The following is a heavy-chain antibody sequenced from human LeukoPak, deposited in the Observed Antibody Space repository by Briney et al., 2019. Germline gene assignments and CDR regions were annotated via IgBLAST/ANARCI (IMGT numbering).Heavy chain of an antibody. J-gene: IGHJ4*02. Sequence: SVKVSCKASGGTFSSYAISWVRQAPGQGLEWMGRIIPILGIANYAQKFQGRVTMTTDTSTSTAYMELRSLRSDDTAVYYCARVYYDSSGYLIDYWGQGTLVTVSS. D-gene: IGHD3-22*01. V-gene: IGHV1-69*04. CDR3: ARVYYDSSGYLIDY. CDR1: GGTFSSYA. CDR2: IIPILGIA.